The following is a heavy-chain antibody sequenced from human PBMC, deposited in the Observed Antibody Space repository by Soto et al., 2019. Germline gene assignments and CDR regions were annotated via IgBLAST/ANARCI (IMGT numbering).Heavy chain of an antibody. D-gene: IGHD5-12*01. Sequence: QLQLQESGSGLVKPSQTLALTCAVSGGSISSGGYSWGWIRQPPGKGLEWIGYIYHSGSTYDNRSLKSRVTISLDRSKTQFSLKLSSVTAADTAVYYCAAGGGLPRYYWGQGTLVTVSS. CDR1: GGSISSGGYS. J-gene: IGHJ4*02. V-gene: IGHV4-30-2*01. CDR3: AAGGGLPRYY. CDR2: IYHSGST.